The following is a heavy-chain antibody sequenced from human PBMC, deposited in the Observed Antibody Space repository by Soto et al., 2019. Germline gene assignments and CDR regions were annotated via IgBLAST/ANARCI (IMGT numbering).Heavy chain of an antibody. J-gene: IGHJ5*02. V-gene: IGHV4-30-4*01. CDR2: IYYSGST. CDR3: ARAMVVTQNGFDP. D-gene: IGHD2-21*02. Sequence: QVQLQESGPGLVKPSQTLSLTCTVSGGSISSGDYYWSWIRQPPGKGLEWIGYIYYSGSTYYNPSLKSRVTISVDTTKNQFSLKLNSVTAADTAVYYCARAMVVTQNGFDPWGQGTLVTVSS. CDR1: GGSISSGDYY.